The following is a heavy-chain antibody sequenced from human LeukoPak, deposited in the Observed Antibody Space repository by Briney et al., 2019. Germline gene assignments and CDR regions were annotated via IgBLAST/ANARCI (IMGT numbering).Heavy chain of an antibody. J-gene: IGHJ4*02. V-gene: IGHV4-59*01. CDR1: GGSISGYY. D-gene: IGHD6-13*01. CDR3: ARGAAGIDY. CDR2: IYYSGST. Sequence: SETLSLTCTVSGGSISGYYWSWIRQPPGKGLEWIGYIYYSGSTNYNPSLKSRVTISVDTSKNQSSLKLSSVTAADTAVYYCARGAAGIDYWGQGTLVTVSS.